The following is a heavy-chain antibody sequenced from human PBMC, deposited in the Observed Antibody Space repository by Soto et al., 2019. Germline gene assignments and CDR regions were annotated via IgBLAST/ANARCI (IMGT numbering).Heavy chain of an antibody. CDR1: GYTFSSYH. CDR3: ARARGISFGYNYFDH. V-gene: IGHV1-46*01. Sequence: ASVKVSCKASGYTFSSYHMHWVRQAPGQGLEWMGVINPFYGETRYAQKFQGRVTMTRDTSTSTVYMELSSLRSEDTAVYYCARARGISFGYNYFDHWGQGNLVTVYS. CDR2: INPFYGET. J-gene: IGHJ5*02. D-gene: IGHD5-18*01.